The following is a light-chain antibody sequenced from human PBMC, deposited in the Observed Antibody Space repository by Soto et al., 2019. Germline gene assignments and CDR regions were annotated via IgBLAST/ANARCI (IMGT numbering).Light chain of an antibody. J-gene: IGKJ3*01. CDR3: QQSGTSPFT. V-gene: IGKV3-20*01. Sequence: EIVLTQSPGTLSLSPGERATLSCRASQSIKSDYLAWYQQKPGQAPRLLIYGASTRATGIPDRFSGSYSRTDFTRTITRLEAEDFALDYGQQSGTSPFTFGPGTKGDIK. CDR2: GAS. CDR1: QSIKSDY.